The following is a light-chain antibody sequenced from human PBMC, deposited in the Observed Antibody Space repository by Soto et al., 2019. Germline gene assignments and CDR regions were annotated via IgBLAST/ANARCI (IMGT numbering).Light chain of an antibody. CDR1: SSDVCGYNY. CDR2: EVS. CDR3: NSQRSRGTRV. V-gene: IGLV2-14*01. J-gene: IGLJ1*01. Sequence: QSALTQPASVSGSPGQSITISCTGTSSDVCGYNYVSWYQQHPGKAPKLSIYEVSNRPSGVSNRVSGSKSGYTASLTISGLKAEDEADYYCNSQRSRGTRVFGTGTKVTVL.